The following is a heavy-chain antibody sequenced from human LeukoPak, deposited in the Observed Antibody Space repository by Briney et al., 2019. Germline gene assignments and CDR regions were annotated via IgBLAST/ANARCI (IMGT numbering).Heavy chain of an antibody. Sequence: GASVKVSCKASGYTFTSYYMHWVRQAPGQGLEWMGIINPTGGRTTYAQKFQGRVTMTRDMSTSTVYMELSSLRSEDTAVYYCARDPAPPYSDYGDLDGVQDAFDIWGQGTMVTVSS. CDR3: ARDPAPPYSDYGDLDGVQDAFDI. CDR2: INPTGGRT. V-gene: IGHV1-46*01. CDR1: GYTFTSYY. J-gene: IGHJ3*02. D-gene: IGHD4-17*01.